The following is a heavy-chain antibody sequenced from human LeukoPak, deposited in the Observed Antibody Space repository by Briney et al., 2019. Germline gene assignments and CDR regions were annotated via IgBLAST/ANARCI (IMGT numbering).Heavy chain of an antibody. D-gene: IGHD5-12*01. CDR2: ISYDGRNK. Sequence: PGGSLRLSCAASGFTFSSYTMHGVGQAPGQGLGWVAFISYDGRNKYYVDSVKGRFTISRDNSKNTLYLQMNSLRVEDTAVYYCARSRGVSGYDFAYWGQGTLVTVSS. V-gene: IGHV3-30*04. CDR1: GFTFSSYT. J-gene: IGHJ4*02. CDR3: ARSRGVSGYDFAY.